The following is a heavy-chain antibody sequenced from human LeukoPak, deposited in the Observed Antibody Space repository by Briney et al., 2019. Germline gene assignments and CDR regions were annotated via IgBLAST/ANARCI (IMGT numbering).Heavy chain of an antibody. CDR2: INHSGGT. Sequence: SETLSLTCAVYGGSFSGYYWSWIRQPPGKGLEWIGEINHSGGTNYNPSLKSRVTISVDTSKNQFSLKLSSVTAADTAVYYCARGKVLRFLEWLAGVDYWGQGTLVTVSS. CDR3: ARGKVLRFLEWLAGVDY. CDR1: GGSFSGYY. J-gene: IGHJ4*02. V-gene: IGHV4-34*01. D-gene: IGHD3-3*01.